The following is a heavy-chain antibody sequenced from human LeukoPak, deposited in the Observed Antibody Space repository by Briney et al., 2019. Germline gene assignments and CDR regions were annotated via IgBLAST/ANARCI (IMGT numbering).Heavy chain of an antibody. CDR3: ARGRPDDFWSGYYTRDGSPFDY. D-gene: IGHD3-3*01. J-gene: IGHJ4*02. CDR2: IYYSGST. V-gene: IGHV4-39*07. Sequence: SETLSLTCTVSGGSISSSSYYWGWIRQPPGKGLEWIGSIYYSGSTYYNPSLKSRVTISVDTSKNQFSLKLSSVTAADTAVYYCARGRPDDFWSGYYTRDGSPFDYWGQGTLVTVSS. CDR1: GGSISSSSYY.